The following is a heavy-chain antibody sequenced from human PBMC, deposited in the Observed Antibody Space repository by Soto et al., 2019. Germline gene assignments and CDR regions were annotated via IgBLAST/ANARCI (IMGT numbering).Heavy chain of an antibody. CDR1: GYSFTSYW. CDR2: IDPSDSYT. J-gene: IGHJ6*02. Sequence: PGESLKISCKGSGYSFTSYWISWVRQMPGKGLEWMGRIDPSDSYTNYSPSFQGHVTISADKSISTAYLQWSSPKASDTAMYYCARGTDFSSSSPDYYYYGMDVWGQGTTVTVSS. V-gene: IGHV5-10-1*01. CDR3: ARGTDFSSSSPDYYYYGMDV. D-gene: IGHD6-6*01.